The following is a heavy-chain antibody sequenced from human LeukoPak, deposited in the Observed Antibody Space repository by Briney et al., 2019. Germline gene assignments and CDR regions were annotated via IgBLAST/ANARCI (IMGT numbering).Heavy chain of an antibody. CDR2: INPNSGGT. V-gene: IGHV1-2*02. J-gene: IGHJ4*02. CDR3: ATRYLDH. Sequence: VASVKVSCKASGYIFTDYYMHWVRQAPGQGLEWMGWINPNSGGTNYAQKFQGRVTMTRDTSISTAYMEVGSLRSDDTAVYYCATRYLDHWGQGTLVTVSS. CDR1: GYIFTDYY.